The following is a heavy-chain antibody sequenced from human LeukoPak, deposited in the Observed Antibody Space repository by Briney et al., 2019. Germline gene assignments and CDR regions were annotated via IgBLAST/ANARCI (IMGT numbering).Heavy chain of an antibody. D-gene: IGHD3-22*01. Sequence: ASVTVSCKASVYTFTSYGISWVRQAPGQGLEWMGRISVHSGQTNYVQKFQDRVTMTTDTSTSTAYMELRSLGSGDTAVYYCAREGYYYDTRNGGDHWGQGTLVTVSS. CDR2: ISVHSGQT. V-gene: IGHV1-18*01. CDR1: VYTFTSYG. J-gene: IGHJ5*02. CDR3: AREGYYYDTRNGGDH.